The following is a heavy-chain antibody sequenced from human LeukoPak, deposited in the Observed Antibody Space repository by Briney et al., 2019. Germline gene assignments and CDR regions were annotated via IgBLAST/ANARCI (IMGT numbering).Heavy chain of an antibody. D-gene: IGHD3-22*01. J-gene: IGHJ4*02. CDR1: GYTFTSYG. V-gene: IGHV1-18*01. CDR2: ISAYNGNT. CDR3: ARDRSYYYDSSGYYPLDY. Sequence: ASVKVSCKASGYTFTSYGISWVRQAPGQGLEWMGWISAYNGNTNYARKLQGRVTMTTDTSTSTAYMELRSLRSDDTAVYYCARDRSYYYDSSGYYPLDYWGQGTLVTVSS.